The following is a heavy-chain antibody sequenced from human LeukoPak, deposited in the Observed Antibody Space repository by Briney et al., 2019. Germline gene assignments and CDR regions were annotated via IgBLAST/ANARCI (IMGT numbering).Heavy chain of an antibody. CDR2: INPSGGST. CDR1: GYTFTSYY. D-gene: IGHD5-12*01. Sequence: GASVKASCKASGYTFTSYYMHWVRQAPGQGLEWMGIINPSGGSTSYAQKFQGRVTMTRDTSTSTVYMELSSLRSEDTAVYYCAGIVATNDAFDIWGQGTMVTVPS. V-gene: IGHV1-46*03. CDR3: AGIVATNDAFDI. J-gene: IGHJ3*02.